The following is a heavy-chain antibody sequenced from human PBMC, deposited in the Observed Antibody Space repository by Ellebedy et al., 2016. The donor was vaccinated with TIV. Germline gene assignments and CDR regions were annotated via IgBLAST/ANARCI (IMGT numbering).Heavy chain of an antibody. CDR3: ASRGGIAAGTSYYGMDV. D-gene: IGHD6-13*01. V-gene: IGHV3-33*01. CDR2: IWSDGNYQ. Sequence: GGSLRLSXAASGFIFTNYGMHWVRQAPGKGLQWAAVIWSDGNYQFYADSLKGRSTISRDNSKSTVYLEVNTLRAEDTAVYYCASRGGIAAGTSYYGMDVWGQGITVIVSS. CDR1: GFIFTNYG. J-gene: IGHJ6*02.